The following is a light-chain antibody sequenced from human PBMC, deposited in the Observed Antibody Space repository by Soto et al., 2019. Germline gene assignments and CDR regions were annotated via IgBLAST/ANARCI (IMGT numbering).Light chain of an antibody. J-gene: IGKJ5*01. Sequence: VLTQSPVTLSLSPGDRATLSCRASHSVSTYLAWYRQVPGQPPRLLIYDTTNRAAGIPPRFSGSRSGTDFTLTISSVEPEDFALYYCHQRNTFGQGTRLEIK. CDR3: HQRNT. CDR2: DTT. V-gene: IGKV3-11*01. CDR1: HSVSTY.